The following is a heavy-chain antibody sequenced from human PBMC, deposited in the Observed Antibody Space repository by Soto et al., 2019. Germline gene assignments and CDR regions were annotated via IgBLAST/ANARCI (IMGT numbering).Heavy chain of an antibody. V-gene: IGHV5-51*01. Sequence: GESLKISCKGSGYSFTSYWIGWVRQMPGKGLEWMGIIYPGDSDTRYSPSFQGQVTISADKSISTAYLQWSSLKASDTAMYYCARFALSGDYYYGIDVWGQGTTVTVSS. D-gene: IGHD4-17*01. CDR3: ARFALSGDYYYGIDV. J-gene: IGHJ6*02. CDR1: GYSFTSYW. CDR2: IYPGDSDT.